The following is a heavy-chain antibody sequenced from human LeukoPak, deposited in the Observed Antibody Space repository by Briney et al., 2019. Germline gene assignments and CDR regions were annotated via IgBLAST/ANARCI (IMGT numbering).Heavy chain of an antibody. CDR1: GGSISSYY. Sequence: KPSETLSLTCTVSGGSISSYYWSWIRQPPGKGLEWIGYIYYSGSTNYNPSLKSRVTISVDTSKNQFSLKLSSVTAADTAVYYCARESLGFLEWFDAFDIWGQGTMVTVSS. V-gene: IGHV4-59*01. J-gene: IGHJ3*02. CDR2: IYYSGST. CDR3: ARESLGFLEWFDAFDI. D-gene: IGHD3-3*01.